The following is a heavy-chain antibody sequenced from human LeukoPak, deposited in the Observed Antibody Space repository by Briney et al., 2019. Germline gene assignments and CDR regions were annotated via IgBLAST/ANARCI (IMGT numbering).Heavy chain of an antibody. D-gene: IGHD6-19*01. CDR2: IRYSGRT. CDR3: ARLPDVSGWPFDY. V-gene: IGHV4-59*01. CDR1: DDSISRDF. J-gene: IGHJ4*02. Sequence: PSETLSLTCSTSDDSISRDFWTWIRQPPWKGLEWIGYIRYSGRTEYNPSLKGRVTISIESSKNQFSLRLTSVTAADTAIYYCARLPDVSGWPFDYWGPGILVTVSS.